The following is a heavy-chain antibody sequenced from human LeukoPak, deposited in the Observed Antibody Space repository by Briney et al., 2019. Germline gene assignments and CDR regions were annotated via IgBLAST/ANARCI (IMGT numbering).Heavy chain of an antibody. CDR3: ARDLDAFLGFDY. CDR1: GFTFSSYS. D-gene: IGHD2-2*01. V-gene: IGHV3-21*01. J-gene: IGHJ4*02. Sequence: PGGSLRLSCAASGFTFSSYSMNWVRQAPGKGLEWVSSISSSSSYIYYADSVKGRFTISRDNAKNSLYLQMNSLRAEDTAVYYCARDLDAFLGFDYWGQGTLVTVSS. CDR2: ISSSSSYI.